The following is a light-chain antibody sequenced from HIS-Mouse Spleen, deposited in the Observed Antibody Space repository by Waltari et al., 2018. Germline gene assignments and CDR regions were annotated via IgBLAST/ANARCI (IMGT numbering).Light chain of an antibody. CDR1: QGISSH. Sequence: DIQLTQSPSFLSASVGDRVTITCRASQGISSHLAWYQQKPGKTPKLLIYAASTLQSGVPSRFRGSGSVTGFTLTISSLKPEDFATYYCQQLNSYPPTFGQGNQVESK. CDR2: AAS. V-gene: IGKV1-9*01. CDR3: QQLNSYPPT. J-gene: IGKJ1*01.